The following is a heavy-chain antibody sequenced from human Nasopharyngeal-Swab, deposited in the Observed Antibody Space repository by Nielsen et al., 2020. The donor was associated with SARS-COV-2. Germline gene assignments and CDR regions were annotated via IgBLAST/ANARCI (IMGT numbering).Heavy chain of an antibody. CDR2: ISSSGKYI. D-gene: IGHD2-15*01. Sequence: GESLKISCAASGFTPASYSMNWVRQAPGKGLEWVSSISSSGKYIYYANSVRGRFTISRENAKNSFYLQMNSLRAEDTAVYYCARDRYCSGGSCYGMGGGFDYWGQGTLVTVSS. J-gene: IGHJ4*02. V-gene: IGHV3-21*01. CDR3: ARDRYCSGGSCYGMGGGFDY. CDR1: GFTPASYS.